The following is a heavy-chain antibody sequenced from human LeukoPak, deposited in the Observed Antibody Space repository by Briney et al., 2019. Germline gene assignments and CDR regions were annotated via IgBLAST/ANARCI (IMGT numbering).Heavy chain of an antibody. CDR2: FDPEDGET. J-gene: IGHJ4*02. CDR3: ANKILGQGLVSGGLGYFGH. D-gene: IGHD6-19*01. Sequence: ASVKVSCKVSGYTLTELSMHWVRQAPGKGLEWMGGFDPEDGETIYAQKFQGRVTMTEDTSTDTAYMELSSLRSEDTAVYYCANKILGQGLVSGGLGYFGHWGQGTLVTGSS. CDR1: GYTLTELS. V-gene: IGHV1-24*01.